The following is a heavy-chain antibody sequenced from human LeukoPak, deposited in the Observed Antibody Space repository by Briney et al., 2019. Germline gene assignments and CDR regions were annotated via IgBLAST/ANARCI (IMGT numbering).Heavy chain of an antibody. Sequence: ASVKVSCKASGYAFTNYAMHWLRQAPGQRLEWVGWINAASGNTKYSQRLQGRITITRDTSTSTVYMELSSLRSDDTAVYYCARTAARRFDYWGQGTLVTVSS. V-gene: IGHV1-3*01. CDR1: GYAFTNYA. J-gene: IGHJ4*02. CDR3: ARTAARRFDY. D-gene: IGHD6-6*01. CDR2: INAASGNT.